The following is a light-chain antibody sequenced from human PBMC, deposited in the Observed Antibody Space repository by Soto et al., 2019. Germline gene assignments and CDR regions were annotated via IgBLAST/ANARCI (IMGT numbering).Light chain of an antibody. Sequence: DIQMTQSPSTLSASVGDRVTITCRASQSISSWLAWYQQKPGKAPKLLIYKASTLESGVPSRFSGSGSGTEFTLTISSLQPDDFATYYCQQYNGPLYTFGQGTKLEIK. CDR2: KAS. J-gene: IGKJ2*01. V-gene: IGKV1-5*03. CDR1: QSISSW. CDR3: QQYNGPLYT.